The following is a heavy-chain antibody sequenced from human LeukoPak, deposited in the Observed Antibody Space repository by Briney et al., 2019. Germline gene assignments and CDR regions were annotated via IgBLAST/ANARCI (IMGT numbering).Heavy chain of an antibody. CDR3: ARDDSGWYSYAFDV. V-gene: IGHV1-3*01. D-gene: IGHD6-19*01. Sequence: GASVTVSCTASGYTFTTYAMHWVRQAPGQRLEWMGRIYAGNGNTKYSQKFQGRVTITRDTAASTVYMELSSLRSEDTAVYYCARDDSGWYSYAFDVWGQGTRVTVSS. CDR2: IYAGNGNT. CDR1: GYTFTTYA. J-gene: IGHJ3*01.